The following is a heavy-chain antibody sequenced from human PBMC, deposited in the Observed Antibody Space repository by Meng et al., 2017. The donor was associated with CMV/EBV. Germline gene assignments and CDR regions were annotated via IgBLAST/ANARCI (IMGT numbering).Heavy chain of an antibody. CDR1: GFTFSSYE. V-gene: IGHV3-48*03. CDR2: ISSSGSTI. J-gene: IGHJ4*02. D-gene: IGHD3-22*01. Sequence: GESLKISCAASGFTFSSYEMNWVRQAPGKGLEWVSYISSSGSTIYYADSVKGRFTISRDNAKNSLYLQMNSLRAEDTAVYYCARGRYYDSSGYYDYWGRGTLVTVSS. CDR3: ARGRYYDSSGYYDY.